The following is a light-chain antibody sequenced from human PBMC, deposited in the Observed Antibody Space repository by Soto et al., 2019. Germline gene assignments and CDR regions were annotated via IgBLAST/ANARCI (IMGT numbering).Light chain of an antibody. V-gene: IGKV1-9*01. Sequence: DIQLTQSPSFLSASVGDRVTITCRASQSISSHVAWYRQKSGKAPMLLIYAASTLQSGVPSRFSGSGSVTAFTLTISSLHPEDFAPYYCLHLDSFPLAFGGWTTVQI. CDR3: LHLDSFPLA. CDR1: QSISSH. J-gene: IGKJ4*01. CDR2: AAS.